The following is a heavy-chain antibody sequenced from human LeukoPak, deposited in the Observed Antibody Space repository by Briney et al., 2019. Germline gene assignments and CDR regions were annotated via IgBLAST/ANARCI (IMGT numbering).Heavy chain of an antibody. CDR2: IYYSGST. CDR1: GGSFSDY. CDR3: ARGGRNEYYFDY. Sequence: SETLSLTCTFSGGSFSDYWSWIRQPPGKGLEWIGYIYYSGSTNYNPSLKSRVTMSVDTSKKQFSLRLSSVTAADTAVYYCARGGRNEYYFDYWGQGTLVTVSS. D-gene: IGHD1-1*01. J-gene: IGHJ4*02. V-gene: IGHV4-59*01.